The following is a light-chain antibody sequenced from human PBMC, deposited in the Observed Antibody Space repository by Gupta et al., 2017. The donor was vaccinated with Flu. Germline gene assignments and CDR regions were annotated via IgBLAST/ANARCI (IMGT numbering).Light chain of an antibody. CDR2: KAS. CDR3: QQNNTYAG. J-gene: IGKJ3*01. V-gene: IGKV1-5*03. CDR1: QSIGSW. Sequence: DIQMTQSPSTLSASVGDRVTSTCRDSQSIGSWLAWYQQKPGKAPKLLLYKASRGESGVPSRFSGSGYDTEFTRTSNRRQYDDFANYYYQQNNTYAGFGHGTKVDVK.